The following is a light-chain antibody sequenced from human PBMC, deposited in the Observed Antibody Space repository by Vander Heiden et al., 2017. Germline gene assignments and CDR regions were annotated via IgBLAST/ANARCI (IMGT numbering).Light chain of an antibody. CDR1: SSNSGSNT. CDR3: SAWDDSLNGSVV. Sequence: QSVLTQPPSASGTPGQRVTISCSGSSSNSGSNTVNWYQQLPATAPHLLLFVINRRHSGVPDRFSGSTSGTSASPATSTLPSEDEADYYCSAWDDSLNGSVVFGGGTKLTVL. V-gene: IGLV1-44*01. J-gene: IGLJ2*01. CDR2: VIN.